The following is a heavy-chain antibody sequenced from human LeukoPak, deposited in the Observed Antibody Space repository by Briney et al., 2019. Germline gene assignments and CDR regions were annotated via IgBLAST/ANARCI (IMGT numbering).Heavy chain of an antibody. Sequence: GGSLRLSCAASGFTFNGYAMHWVRRAPGKGLEWVAVIWHDGNNKYYADSVKGRFTIARDNSKNTVYLQMNSLRAEDTAVYYCARDWMGSTRLAGDYWGQGTLVTVSS. D-gene: IGHD2/OR15-2a*01. CDR1: GFTFNGYA. J-gene: IGHJ4*02. CDR2: IWHDGNNK. V-gene: IGHV3-33*01. CDR3: ARDWMGSTRLAGDY.